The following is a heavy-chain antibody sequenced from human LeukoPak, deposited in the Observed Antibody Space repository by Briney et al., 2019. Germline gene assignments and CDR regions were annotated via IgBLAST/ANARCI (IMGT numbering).Heavy chain of an antibody. J-gene: IGHJ4*02. V-gene: IGHV1-2*02. CDR3: ERGGPYHGFDY. Sequence: GASVKVSCKASGYTFSAYYIHWVRQAPGQGLEWMGWVVTDNGDTRYAQKFRGRVTMTRDTSITTAYMELTRVTSDDTAIYYCERGGPYHGFDYWGQGTLVPVSS. CDR1: GYTFSAYY. CDR2: VVTDNGDT. D-gene: IGHD1-14*01.